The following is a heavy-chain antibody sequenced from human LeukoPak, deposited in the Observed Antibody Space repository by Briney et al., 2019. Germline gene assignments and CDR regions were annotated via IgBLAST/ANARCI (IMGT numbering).Heavy chain of an antibody. CDR3: ASSQYSGSHFDY. CDR1: GYTFTSYG. Sequence: ASVKVSCKASGYTFTSYGISWVRQAPGQGLEWMGWISAYNGNTNYAQKLQGRVTMTTDTSTSTAYMELSRLRSDDTAVYYCASSQYSGSHFDYWGQGTLVTVSS. J-gene: IGHJ4*02. CDR2: ISAYNGNT. D-gene: IGHD1-26*01. V-gene: IGHV1-18*01.